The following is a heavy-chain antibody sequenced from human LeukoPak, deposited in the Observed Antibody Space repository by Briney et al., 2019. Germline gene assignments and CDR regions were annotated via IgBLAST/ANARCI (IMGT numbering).Heavy chain of an antibody. CDR3: ARLDNSGYYHIDY. V-gene: IGHV4-39*01. CDR2: IFYTGST. CDR1: GGSISSNRYY. Sequence: SETLSLTCTVSGGSISSNRYYWGWIRQPPGKGLKWIGNIFYTGSTYYNPSLKSRVTISVDTSKNQFSLKLNSVTAADTAVYYCARLDNSGYYHIDYWGQGTLVSVSS. J-gene: IGHJ4*02. D-gene: IGHD3-22*01.